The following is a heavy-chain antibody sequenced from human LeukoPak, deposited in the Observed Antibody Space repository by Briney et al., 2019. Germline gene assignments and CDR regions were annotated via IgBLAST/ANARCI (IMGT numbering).Heavy chain of an antibody. Sequence: GGSLRLSCAASGFTVSSNYMSWVRQAPGKGLEWVSVIYSGGSTYYADSVKGRFTISRDNSKNTLYLQMNSLRAEDTAVYYCARDCGGDCYRFDYWGQGTLVTVSS. J-gene: IGHJ4*02. CDR2: IYSGGST. D-gene: IGHD2-21*02. V-gene: IGHV3-66*01. CDR1: GFTVSSNY. CDR3: ARDCGGDCYRFDY.